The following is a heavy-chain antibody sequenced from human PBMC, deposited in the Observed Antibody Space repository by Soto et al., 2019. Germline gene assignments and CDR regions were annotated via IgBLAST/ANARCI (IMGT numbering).Heavy chain of an antibody. V-gene: IGHV3-23*01. CDR1: GVSVWSSG. CDR3: AIDIVVVTAAPMGAFDF. Sequence: IGCAASGVSVWSSGVAWVCKAQGKGLEWVSAISGRGGSTYYADSVKGRFTISRDNSKNTLYLQMNSLRAEDTAVYYFAIDIVVVTAAPMGAFDFWGQGTMVTVSS. CDR2: ISGRGGST. J-gene: IGHJ3*01. D-gene: IGHD2-2*01.